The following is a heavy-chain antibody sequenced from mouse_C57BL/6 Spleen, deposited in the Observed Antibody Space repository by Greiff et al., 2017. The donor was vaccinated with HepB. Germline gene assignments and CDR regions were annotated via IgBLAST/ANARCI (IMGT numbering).Heavy chain of an antibody. J-gene: IGHJ1*03. CDR2: IYPGDGDT. CDR1: GYAFSSYW. Sequence: VQLQQSGAELVKPGASVKISCKASGYAFSSYWMNWVKQRPGKGLEWIGQIYPGDGDTNYNGKFKGKATLTADKSSSTAYMQLSSLTSEDSAVYFCASSTDSHWYFDVWGTGTTVTVSS. CDR3: ASSTDSHWYFDV. V-gene: IGHV1-80*01.